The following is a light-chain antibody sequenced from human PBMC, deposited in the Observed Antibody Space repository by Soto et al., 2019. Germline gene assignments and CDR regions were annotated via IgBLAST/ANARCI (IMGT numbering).Light chain of an antibody. CDR2: GAS. Sequence: EIVLTQSPGTLSLSPGERATLSCRASQSVSSSYLAWYQQKRGQAPRLLIYGASSRATGIPDRFRGSGSGTDFTLNITRLEPEDFALYYCQQFGDSLTFGGGTMVEIK. J-gene: IGKJ4*01. V-gene: IGKV3-20*01. CDR1: QSVSSSY. CDR3: QQFGDSLT.